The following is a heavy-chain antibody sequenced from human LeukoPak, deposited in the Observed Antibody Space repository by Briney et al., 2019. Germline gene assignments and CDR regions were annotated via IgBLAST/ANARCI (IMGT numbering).Heavy chain of an antibody. CDR1: GFTFSSYG. CDR2: ISYDGSNK. CDR3: AKDFGAAAGTDYYYMDV. J-gene: IGHJ6*03. D-gene: IGHD6-13*01. V-gene: IGHV3-30*18. Sequence: GGSLRLSCAASGFTFSSYGMHWVRQAPGKGLEWVAVISYDGSNKYYADSVKGRFTISRDNSKNTLYLQMNSLRAEDTAVYYCAKDFGAAAGTDYYYMDVWGKGTTVTVSS.